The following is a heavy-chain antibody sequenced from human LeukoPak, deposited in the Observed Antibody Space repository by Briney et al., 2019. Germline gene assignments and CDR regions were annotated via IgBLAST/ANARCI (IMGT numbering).Heavy chain of an antibody. D-gene: IGHD2-2*02. V-gene: IGHV5-51*01. J-gene: IGHJ6*02. CDR1: GYSFTSYW. CDR3: ARIEGSYTIPYYYYGMDV. CDR2: IYPGDSDT. Sequence: GESLKISCKGSGYSFTSYWIGWVRQMPGKGLEWMGIIYPGDSDTRYSSSFQGQVTISADKSISTAYLQWSSLKASDTAMYYCARIEGSYTIPYYYYGMDVWGQGTTVTVSS.